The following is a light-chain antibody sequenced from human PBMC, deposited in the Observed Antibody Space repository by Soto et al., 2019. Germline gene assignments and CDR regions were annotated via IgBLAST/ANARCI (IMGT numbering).Light chain of an antibody. CDR3: QQYGSSPRT. Sequence: EIEMTQTPATLSLAPGERVTLSCRDSESVSTNLSWYQQKAGQAPRLLIYGASNRATGIPDRVSGSGSGTDFTLTISRLEPEDFAVYYCQQYGSSPRTFGQGTKVDI. J-gene: IGKJ1*01. V-gene: IGKV3-20*01. CDR1: ESVSTN. CDR2: GAS.